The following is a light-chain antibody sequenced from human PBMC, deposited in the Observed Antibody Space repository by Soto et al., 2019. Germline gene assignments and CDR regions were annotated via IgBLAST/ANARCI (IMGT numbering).Light chain of an antibody. CDR3: QQRHMWPIT. CDR1: QSFRGL. V-gene: IGKV3-11*01. Sequence: EVVLTQSPVTLSLSPGERATLSCRASQSFRGLLAWYQQKPGQAPRLLIYDAYNRATGIPPRFSDSGSGTDSTLTISSLEPEDSAVYYCQQRHMWPITFGQGTRLEIK. J-gene: IGKJ5*01. CDR2: DAY.